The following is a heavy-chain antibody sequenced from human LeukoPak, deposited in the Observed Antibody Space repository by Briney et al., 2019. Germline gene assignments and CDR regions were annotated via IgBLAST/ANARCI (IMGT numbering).Heavy chain of an antibody. Sequence: GGSLRLSCAASGFTFSSYGMHWVRQAPGKGLEWVANIKQGGSEKYYVDSVKGRFTISRDNAKNFLYLHMNSLKVEDTAVYYCGRGMDVWGQGTTVTVSS. CDR3: GRGMDV. CDR2: IKQGGSEK. J-gene: IGHJ6*01. CDR1: GFTFSSYG. V-gene: IGHV3-7*04.